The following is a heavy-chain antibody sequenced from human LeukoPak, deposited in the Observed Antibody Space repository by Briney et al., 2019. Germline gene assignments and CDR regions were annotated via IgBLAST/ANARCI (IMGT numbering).Heavy chain of an antibody. D-gene: IGHD3-10*01. J-gene: IGHJ5*02. CDR3: VGVRWFGGSNWFDP. Sequence: PGGSLRLSCAASGFTFSDYYMSWIRQAPGKGLEWVSYISSSDTYTNYADSVKGRFTISRDNSKNTLHLQMSSLRPEDTAVYYCVGVRWFGGSNWFDPWGQGTLVTVSS. CDR1: GFTFSDYY. CDR2: ISSSDTYT. V-gene: IGHV3-11*06.